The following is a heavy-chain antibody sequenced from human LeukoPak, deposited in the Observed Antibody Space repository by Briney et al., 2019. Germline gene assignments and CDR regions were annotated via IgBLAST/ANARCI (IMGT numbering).Heavy chain of an antibody. CDR1: GFTFDDYA. Sequence: GRSLRLSCAASGFTFDDYAMHWVRQAPGKGLEWVSGISWNSGSIGYADSVKGRFTIYRDNAKNSLYLHMTSLRAEDTALYYCAKDIKRGQLVSWGQGTLVTVSS. D-gene: IGHD6-13*01. J-gene: IGHJ5*02. CDR2: ISWNSGSI. V-gene: IGHV3-9*01. CDR3: AKDIKRGQLVS.